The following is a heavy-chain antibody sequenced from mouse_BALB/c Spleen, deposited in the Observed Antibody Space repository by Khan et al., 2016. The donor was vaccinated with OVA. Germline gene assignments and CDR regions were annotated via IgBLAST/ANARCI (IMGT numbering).Heavy chain of an antibody. V-gene: IGHV1-77*01. CDR3: AREWAAWFPY. CDR1: GYTFTDYY. CDR2: FYPGSDNA. J-gene: IGHJ3*01. Sequence: QMQLEESGTELARPGASVKLSCKASGYTFTDYYINWMRQRTGQGLEWIGEFYPGSDNAYYNEKFKGKATLTADKSSSTAYMQLSSLTSEDSAVYFCAREWAAWFPYWGHGTLVTVSA.